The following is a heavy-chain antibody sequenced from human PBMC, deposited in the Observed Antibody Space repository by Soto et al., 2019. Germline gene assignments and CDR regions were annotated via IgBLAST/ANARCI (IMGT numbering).Heavy chain of an antibody. CDR3: AMYYDSSGYYLAHFYYYGMDV. CDR2: IIPIFGTA. V-gene: IGHV1-69*13. J-gene: IGHJ6*02. Sequence: SVKVSCKASGGTFSSYAISWVRQAPGQGLEWMGGIIPIFGTANYAQKFQGRVTITADESTSTAYMELSSLRSEDTAVYCCAMYYDSSGYYLAHFYYYGMDVWGQGTTVTVSS. D-gene: IGHD3-22*01. CDR1: GGTFSSYA.